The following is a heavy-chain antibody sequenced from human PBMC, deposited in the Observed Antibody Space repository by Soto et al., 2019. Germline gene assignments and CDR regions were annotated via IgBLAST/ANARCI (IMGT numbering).Heavy chain of an antibody. CDR2: IYYSGST. J-gene: IGHJ6*02. Sequence: SETLSLTCTVSGGSISSGDYYWSWIRQPPGKGLEWIGYIYYSGSTYYNPSLKSRVTISVDTSKNQFSLKLSSVTAADTAVYYCARDYYDSSGDCYTFGYYYGMDVWGQGTTVTVSS. V-gene: IGHV4-30-4*01. D-gene: IGHD3-22*01. CDR3: ARDYYDSSGDCYTFGYYYGMDV. CDR1: GGSISSGDYY.